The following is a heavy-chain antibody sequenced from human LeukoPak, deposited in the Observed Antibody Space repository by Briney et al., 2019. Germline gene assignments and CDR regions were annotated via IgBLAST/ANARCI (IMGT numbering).Heavy chain of an antibody. CDR2: ISGSGGST. J-gene: IGHJ4*02. V-gene: IGHV3-23*01. D-gene: IGHD3-22*01. CDR1: GFTFSSYG. Sequence: PGGSLRLSCAASGFTFSSYGMSWVRQAPGKGLEWVSAISGSGGSTYYADSVKGRFTISRDNSKNTLYLQMNSLRAEDTAVYYCAKDSRRLYDSSGYYYNRWGQGTLVTVSS. CDR3: AKDSRRLYDSSGYYYNR.